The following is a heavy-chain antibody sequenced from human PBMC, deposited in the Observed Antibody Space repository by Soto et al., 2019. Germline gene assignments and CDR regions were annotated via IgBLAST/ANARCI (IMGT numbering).Heavy chain of an antibody. V-gene: IGHV3-74*01. CDR2: IDTDGGGT. CDR3: ATVFDV. Sequence: EVQLVESGGGLVQPGGSLRVSCAASGFTFRSHRIHWVRQAPGKGLERVSRIDTDGGGTSYADSVKGRFTISTDNAENTVYLQMNGLRVEDTAVYYCATVFDVWGQGTLVTVSS. CDR1: GFTFRSHR. J-gene: IGHJ4*02. D-gene: IGHD4-17*01.